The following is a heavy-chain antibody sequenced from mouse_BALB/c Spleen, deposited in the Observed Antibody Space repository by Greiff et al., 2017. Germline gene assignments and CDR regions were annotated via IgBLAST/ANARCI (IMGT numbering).Heavy chain of an antibody. D-gene: IGHD1-1*02. CDR1: GYSITSDYA. CDR2: ISYSGST. CDR3: ARRGSPLDY. J-gene: IGHJ2*01. Sequence: EVQLQESGPGLVKPSQSLSLTCTVTGYSITSDYAWNWIRQFPGNKLEWMGYISYSGSTSYNPSLKSRISITRDTSKNQFFLQLNSVTTEDTATYYCARRGSPLDYWGQGTTLTVSS. V-gene: IGHV3-2*02.